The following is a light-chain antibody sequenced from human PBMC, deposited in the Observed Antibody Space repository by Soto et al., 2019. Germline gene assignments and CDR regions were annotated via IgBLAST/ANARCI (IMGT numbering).Light chain of an antibody. V-gene: IGKV3-15*01. CDR2: GAS. CDR3: QQYNNWPYT. Sequence: ERVMTQSPATLSVSPGERATLSCRASQSVSSNLAWYQHKPGQAPRLLIYGASTRATGIPARFSGSGSGTEFTLTISSLQSEDFAFYSCQQYNNWPYTFGQGTKLEIK. J-gene: IGKJ2*01. CDR1: QSVSSN.